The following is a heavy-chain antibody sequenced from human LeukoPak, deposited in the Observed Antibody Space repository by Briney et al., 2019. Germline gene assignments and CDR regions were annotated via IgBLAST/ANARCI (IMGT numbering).Heavy chain of an antibody. CDR3: ARDDCSSISCYHNWFDP. CDR2: IRQDGSEK. CDR1: GFTFSSYW. J-gene: IGHJ5*02. Sequence: GGSLRLSCAASGFTFSSYWKSWVRQAPGKGLEWVANIRQDGSEKYYVDSVKGRFTISRDNAKNSLYLQMNSLRAEDTAVYCARDDCSSISCYHNWFDPWGQGTLVTVSS. D-gene: IGHD2-2*01. V-gene: IGHV3-7*01.